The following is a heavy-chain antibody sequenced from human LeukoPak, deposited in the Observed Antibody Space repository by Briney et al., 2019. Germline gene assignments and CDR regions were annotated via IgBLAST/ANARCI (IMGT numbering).Heavy chain of an antibody. Sequence: PSETLSLTCTVSGGSISSYYWSWIRQPPGKGLEWIGYIYYSGSTNYNPSLKSRVTISVDTSKNQFSLKLSSVTAADTAVYYCARPLDCSSTSCHKGNDAFDIWGQGTMVTVSS. D-gene: IGHD2-2*02. V-gene: IGHV4-59*12. CDR1: GGSISSYY. CDR2: IYYSGST. J-gene: IGHJ3*02. CDR3: ARPLDCSSTSCHKGNDAFDI.